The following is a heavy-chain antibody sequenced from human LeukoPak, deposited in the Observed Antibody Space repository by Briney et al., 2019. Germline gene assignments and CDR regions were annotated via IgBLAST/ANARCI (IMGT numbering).Heavy chain of an antibody. CDR3: ARARDIVVVVAATYYFDY. D-gene: IGHD2-15*01. CDR1: GYTFTNYG. V-gene: IGHV1-18*01. Sequence: ASVKVSCKASGYTFTNYGIIWVRQAPGQGLEWMGWISAYKGNTNYAQKLQGRVTMTTDTSTSTAYMELRSLRSDDTAVYYCARARDIVVVVAATYYFDYWGQGTLVTVSS. CDR2: ISAYKGNT. J-gene: IGHJ4*02.